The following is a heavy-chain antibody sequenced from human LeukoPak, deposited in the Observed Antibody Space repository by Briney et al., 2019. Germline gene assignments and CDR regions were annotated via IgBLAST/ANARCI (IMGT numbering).Heavy chain of an antibody. Sequence: PGGSLRLSCAASGFTFSSYWMSWVRQAPGKGLEWVANIKQDGSEKYYVDSVKGRFTISRDNAKNSLYLQMNSLRAEDTAVYYCARTTTIFGVVPDYWGQGTLVTVSS. CDR3: ARTTTIFGVVPDY. CDR2: IKQDGSEK. V-gene: IGHV3-7*01. D-gene: IGHD3-3*01. CDR1: GFTFSSYW. J-gene: IGHJ4*02.